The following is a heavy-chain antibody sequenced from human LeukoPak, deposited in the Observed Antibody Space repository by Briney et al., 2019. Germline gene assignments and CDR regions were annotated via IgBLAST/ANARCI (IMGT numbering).Heavy chain of an antibody. D-gene: IGHD5-18*01. Sequence: GASVKVSCKASGYTFTSYGISWVRQAPGQGLEWMGWISAYNGNTNYAQKLQGRVTMTTDTSTSTAHMELRSLRSDDTAVYYCAREVRGYSYRFDYWGQGTLVTVSS. J-gene: IGHJ4*02. CDR1: GYTFTSYG. CDR3: AREVRGYSYRFDY. V-gene: IGHV1-18*04. CDR2: ISAYNGNT.